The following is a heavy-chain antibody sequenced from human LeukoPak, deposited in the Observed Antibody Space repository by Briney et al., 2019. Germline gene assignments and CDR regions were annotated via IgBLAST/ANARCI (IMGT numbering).Heavy chain of an antibody. D-gene: IGHD1-1*01. J-gene: IGHJ4*02. CDR1: GYSLNSGYY. V-gene: IGHV4-38-2*01. CDR2: MYHSGST. CDR3: ARRIGTSYFDY. Sequence: PSETLSLTSAVSGYSLNSGYYWGWIRQPPGKGLEWIGSMYHSGSTYYNPSLKSRVTLSVDTSKNQFSLKLSSATAADTAVYYCARRIGTSYFDYWGQGTLVTVSP.